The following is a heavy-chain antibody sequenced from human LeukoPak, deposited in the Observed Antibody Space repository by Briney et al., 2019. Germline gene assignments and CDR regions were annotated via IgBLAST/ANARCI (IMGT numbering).Heavy chain of an antibody. J-gene: IGHJ4*02. CDR2: MNFDGSEK. Sequence: QAGGSLRLSCAASGFPFNTHWMGWIRQAPGAGLEWVADMNFDGSEKYHADSVKGRFTISRDNAKNSLYLQMNSLRPEDTAVYFCARATQRSYWDWGQGTLDTVSS. V-gene: IGHV3-7*01. CDR1: GFPFNTHW. CDR3: ARATQRSYWD. D-gene: IGHD2-8*02.